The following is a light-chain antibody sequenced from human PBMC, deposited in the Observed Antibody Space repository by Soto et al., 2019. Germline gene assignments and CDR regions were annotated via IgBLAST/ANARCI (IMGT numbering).Light chain of an antibody. V-gene: IGKV1-17*01. CDR2: AAS. Sequence: DIQMTQSPPSLSASVGDRVTITCRATQGIRNDLGWYQQKPGQAPKRLIHAASSLRSGVPSRFSGGGSGTEFTLTIRSLQPEDFATYYFLQHNSYPLTCGGGTKVEIK. J-gene: IGKJ4*01. CDR1: QGIRND. CDR3: LQHNSYPLT.